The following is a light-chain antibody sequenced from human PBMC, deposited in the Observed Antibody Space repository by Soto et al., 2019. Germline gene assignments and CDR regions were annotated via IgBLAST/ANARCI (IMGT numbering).Light chain of an antibody. CDR2: ASS. CDR1: QSVSSSY. Sequence: EIVLTQSPGTLSLSPGERATLSCRASQSVSSSYLAWYQQKPGQAPRLVIYASSTRATGIPDRFSGSGSGTDVTLSISRLEPEDSGVSYCQQYATSQTFGQGTKVEIK. V-gene: IGKV3-20*01. CDR3: QQYATSQT. J-gene: IGKJ1*01.